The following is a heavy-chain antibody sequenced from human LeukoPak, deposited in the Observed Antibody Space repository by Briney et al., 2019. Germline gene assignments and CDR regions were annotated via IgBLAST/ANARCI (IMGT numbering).Heavy chain of an antibody. CDR1: GFTFSAYS. CDR3: ARALAFRTNWFDP. D-gene: IGHD2-15*01. J-gene: IGHJ5*02. CDR2: IRYDGSNK. V-gene: IGHV3-30*02. Sequence: PGGSLRLSCAASGFTFSAYSMNWVRQAPGKGLEWVAFIRYDGSNKYYADSVKGRFTISRDNAKNSLYLQMNSLRAEDTAVYYCARALAFRTNWFDPWGQGTLVTVSS.